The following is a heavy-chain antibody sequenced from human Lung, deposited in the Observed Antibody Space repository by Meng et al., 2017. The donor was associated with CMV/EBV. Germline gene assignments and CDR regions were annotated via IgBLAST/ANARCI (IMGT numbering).Heavy chain of an antibody. CDR3: ARKDYYDISGHAFDI. CDR1: GGSFSGYY. CDR2: INQSGST. D-gene: IGHD3-22*01. Sequence: ESLKISCAVYGGSFSGYYWSWIRQPPGKGLEWIAEINQSGSTNRNPTLKSRVTISVDTSKNLFSLNLTSVTAADTAVYYCARKDYYDISGHAFDIWGQGTVVTVSS. J-gene: IGHJ3*02. V-gene: IGHV4-34*01.